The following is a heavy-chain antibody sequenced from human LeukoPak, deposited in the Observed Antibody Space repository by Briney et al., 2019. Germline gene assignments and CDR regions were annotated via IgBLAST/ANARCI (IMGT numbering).Heavy chain of an antibody. CDR2: TSVYNGNT. D-gene: IGHD2-8*01. CDR3: AGSLGYCTSNVCYLKY. Sequence: GASVKVSCKASGYTLSKYDISWVRQAPGQGLEWMGWTSVYNGNTNYAQKFQGRVTMTSDTSTNTAYMELRSLRSDDTAVYYCAGSLGYCTSNVCYLKYWGQGTLVTVSS. CDR1: GYTLSKYD. J-gene: IGHJ4*02. V-gene: IGHV1-18*01.